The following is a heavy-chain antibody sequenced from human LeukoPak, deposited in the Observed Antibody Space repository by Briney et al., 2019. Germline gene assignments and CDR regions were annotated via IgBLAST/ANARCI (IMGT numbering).Heavy chain of an antibody. V-gene: IGHV3-48*04. D-gene: IGHD1-1*01. J-gene: IGHJ4*02. Sequence: GGTLRLSCTASGFSFSTYSMNWVRQAPGKGLEWVSYIVGSSSNMYYADSVKGRFTISRDNAKNSLYLQMGSLRAEDTAVYYCATDTPETAAFDYWGQRTLVTVSS. CDR3: ATDTPETAAFDY. CDR2: IVGSSSNM. CDR1: GFSFSTYS.